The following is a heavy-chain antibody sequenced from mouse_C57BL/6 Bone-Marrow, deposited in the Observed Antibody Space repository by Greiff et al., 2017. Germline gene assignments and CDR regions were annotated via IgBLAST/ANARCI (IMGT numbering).Heavy chain of an antibody. V-gene: IGHV1-76*01. J-gene: IGHJ4*01. D-gene: IGHD2-3*01. CDR3: AREDDDYAMDY. Sequence: VKLVESGAELVRPGASVKLSCKASGYTFTDYYINWVKQRPGQGLEWIARIYPGSGNTYYNEKFKGKATLTAEKSSSTAYMQLSSLTSEDSAVYFCAREDDDYAMDYWGQGTSVTVSS. CDR2: IYPGSGNT. CDR1: GYTFTDYY.